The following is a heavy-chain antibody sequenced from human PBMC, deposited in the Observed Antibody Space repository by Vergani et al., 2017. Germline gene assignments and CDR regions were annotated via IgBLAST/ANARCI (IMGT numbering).Heavy chain of an antibody. CDR3: ARLYYDTTRYLQGGYDC. CDR1: GFTFSSYG. J-gene: IGHJ4*02. Sequence: QVQLVESGGGVVQPGGSLRLSCAASGFTFSSYGMHWVRQAPGKGLEWVAFIRYDGSKKYYADSVKGRFTISRDNSKTTLYLQMNSLGAEDTAVYYCARLYYDTTRYLQGGYDCWGQGTLVSVSS. V-gene: IGHV3-30*02. CDR2: IRYDGSKK. D-gene: IGHD3-22*01.